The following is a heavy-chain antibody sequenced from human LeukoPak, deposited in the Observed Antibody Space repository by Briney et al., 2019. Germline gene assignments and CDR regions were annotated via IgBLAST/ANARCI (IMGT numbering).Heavy chain of an antibody. D-gene: IGHD4-11*01. CDR3: ARVNTVTNYWYFDL. CDR2: ISAYNGNT. CDR1: GYTFTSYG. V-gene: IGHV1-18*01. Sequence: GASVKVSCKASGYTFTSYGISWVRQAPGQGLEWMGWISAYNGNTNYAQKLQGRVTMTTDTSTSTAYMELRSLRSDDTAVYYCARVNTVTNYWYFDLWGRGTLVTVSS. J-gene: IGHJ2*01.